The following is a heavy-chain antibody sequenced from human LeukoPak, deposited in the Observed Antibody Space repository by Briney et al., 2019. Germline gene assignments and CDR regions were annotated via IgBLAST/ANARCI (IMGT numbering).Heavy chain of an antibody. V-gene: IGHV3-7*01. CDR1: GFTFSSYW. D-gene: IGHD6-19*01. J-gene: IGHJ4*02. CDR3: ARDFSSSGWYGFDY. CDR2: IKQDGSEK. Sequence: QPGGSLRLSCAASGFTFSSYWMSWVRQAPGKGLEWVANIKQDGSEKYYVDSVKGRFTISRDNAKNSLYLQMNSLRAEDTAVYYCARDFSSSGWYGFDYWGQGTLVTVSS.